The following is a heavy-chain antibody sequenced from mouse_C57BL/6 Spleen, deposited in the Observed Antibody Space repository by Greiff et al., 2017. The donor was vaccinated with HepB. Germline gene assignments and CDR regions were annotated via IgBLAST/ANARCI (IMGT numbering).Heavy chain of an antibody. CDR2: INPSSGYT. Sequence: QVQLQQSGAELARPGASVKMSCKASGYTFTSYTMHWVKQRPGQGLEWIGYINPSSGYTKYNQKFKDKATLTADKSSSTAYMQLSSLTSEDSAVYYCAGNYYGNSNWYFDVWGTGTTVTVSS. D-gene: IGHD1-1*01. CDR1: GYTFTSYT. J-gene: IGHJ1*03. V-gene: IGHV1-4*01. CDR3: AGNYYGNSNWYFDV.